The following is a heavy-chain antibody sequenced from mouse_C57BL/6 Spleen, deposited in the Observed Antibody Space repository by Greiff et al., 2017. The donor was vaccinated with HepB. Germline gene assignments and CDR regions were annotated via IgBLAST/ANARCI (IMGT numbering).Heavy chain of an antibody. CDR3: ARLYYGRSYGYFDV. V-gene: IGHV1-81*01. CDR1: GYTFTSYG. J-gene: IGHJ1*03. CDR2: IYPRSGNT. D-gene: IGHD1-1*01. Sequence: VQLQQSGAELARPGASVKLSCKASGYTFTSYGISWVKQRTGQGLEWIGEIYPRSGNTYYNEKFKGKATLTADKSSSTAYMELRSLTSEDSAVYFCARLYYGRSYGYFDVWGTGTTVTVSS.